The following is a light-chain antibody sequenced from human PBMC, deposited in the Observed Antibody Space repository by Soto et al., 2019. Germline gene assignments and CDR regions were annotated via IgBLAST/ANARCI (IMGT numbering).Light chain of an antibody. CDR3: CSYAGIYSYV. J-gene: IGLJ1*01. CDR2: DIT. Sequence: QSALTQPRSVSGSPGQSVTISCTGTSSDVGRFEYVSWYQQHPGEAPKVVVYDITKRPSGVPDRFSGSKSGNTASLTISGLRAEDEADYYCCSYAGIYSYVFGTGTKLTVL. CDR1: SSDVGRFEY. V-gene: IGLV2-11*01.